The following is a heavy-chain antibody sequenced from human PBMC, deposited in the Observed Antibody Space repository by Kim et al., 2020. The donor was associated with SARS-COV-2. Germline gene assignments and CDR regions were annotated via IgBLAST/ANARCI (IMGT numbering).Heavy chain of an antibody. CDR1: GGSISTAGYY. D-gene: IGHD1-26*01. CDR3: ARHDSVSYLLFDL. Sequence: SETLSLTCTVSGGSISTAGYYWSWIRQDPGKGLEWIGYIYYSGATYYNPSLESRTTMSVDTSKTQFSLNLSSVTAADTAVYYCARHDSVSYLLFDLWGQGTLVTVSS. J-gene: IGHJ4*02. V-gene: IGHV4-31*03. CDR2: IYYSGAT.